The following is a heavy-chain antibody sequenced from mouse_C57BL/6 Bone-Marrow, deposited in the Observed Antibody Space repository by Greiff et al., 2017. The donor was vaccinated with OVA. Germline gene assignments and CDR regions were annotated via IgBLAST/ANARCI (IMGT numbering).Heavy chain of an antibody. Sequence: VQLQQPGAELVKPGASVKLSCKASGYTFTSYWMQWVKQRPGQGLEWIGEIDPSDSYTNYNQKFKGKATLTVDTSSSTAYMQLSSLTSEDSAVYYCAREGVWLRRGFAYWGQGTLVTVSA. CDR3: AREGVWLRRGFAY. CDR1: GYTFTSYW. D-gene: IGHD2-2*01. CDR2: IDPSDSYT. V-gene: IGHV1-50*01. J-gene: IGHJ3*01.